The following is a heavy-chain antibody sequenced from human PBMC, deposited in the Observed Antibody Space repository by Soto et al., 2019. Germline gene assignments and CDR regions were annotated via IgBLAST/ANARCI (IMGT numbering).Heavy chain of an antibody. CDR1: GFTFSSYG. CDR3: ARSIAAAGSFGPYYYYGMDV. V-gene: IGHV3-33*01. Sequence: QVQLVESGGGVVQPGRSLRLSCAASGFTFSSYGMHWVRQAPGKGLEWVAVIWYDGSNNYYADSVKGRFTISRDNSKNTLYLQMNSLRAEDTAVYYCARSIAAAGSFGPYYYYGMDVWGQGTTVTVSS. CDR2: IWYDGSNN. J-gene: IGHJ6*02. D-gene: IGHD6-13*01.